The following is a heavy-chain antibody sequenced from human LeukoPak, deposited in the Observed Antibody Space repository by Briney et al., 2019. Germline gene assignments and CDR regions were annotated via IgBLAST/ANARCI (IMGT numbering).Heavy chain of an antibody. CDR1: GYTFTHNF. D-gene: IGHD5-12*01. J-gene: IGHJ5*02. CDR2: INPSGDNT. CDR3: ARDNSMGDSAWWFDP. V-gene: IGHV1-46*01. Sequence: ASVKVSCKASGYTFTHNFMHWVRQAPGQGLEWMGIINPSGDNTWYAQKFQGRVTMTRDMATSTDYMEVNSLRSEDTAVYYCARDNSMGDSAWWFDPWGQGTLVTVSS.